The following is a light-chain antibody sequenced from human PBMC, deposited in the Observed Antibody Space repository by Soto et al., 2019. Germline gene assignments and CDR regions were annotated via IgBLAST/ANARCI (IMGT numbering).Light chain of an antibody. CDR2: DAS. CDR3: QQYGDSPFA. Sequence: EFVLTQSPGTLSLSPGERATLSCRASQTVRNNYLAWYQQKPGQAPRLLIYDASSRATGIPDRFSGGGSGTDFTLTISRLEPEDSAMYYCQQYGDSPFAFGPGTKLDVK. J-gene: IGKJ3*01. CDR1: QTVRNNY. V-gene: IGKV3-20*01.